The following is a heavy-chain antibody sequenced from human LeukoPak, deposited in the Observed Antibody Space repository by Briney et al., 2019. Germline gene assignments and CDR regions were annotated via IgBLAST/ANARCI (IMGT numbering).Heavy chain of an antibody. D-gene: IGHD4-17*01. V-gene: IGHV4-59*11. CDR1: DDSFSSHY. CDR3: ARDLVTVTKGFDI. J-gene: IGHJ3*02. Sequence: SETLSLTCAVSDDSFSSHYWTWIRQPPGKGLEWIGYISYIGSTNYNPSLKSRVTISIDTSRNQFSLRLSSVTAADTAVYYCARDLVTVTKGFDIWGQGTMVSVSS. CDR2: ISYIGST.